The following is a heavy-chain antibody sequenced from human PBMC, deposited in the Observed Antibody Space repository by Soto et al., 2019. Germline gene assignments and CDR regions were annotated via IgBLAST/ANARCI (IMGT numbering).Heavy chain of an antibody. Sequence: QVQLVQSGAEVKKPGSSVKVSCKASADTFNSYSLSWLRQAPGQRLEWMGGITPVFGTADYAQSFEDRLTITADDSTSTVYMELSSLRSDDTAVYYCARSLEGTTVTNWFDPWGRGALVIVSS. J-gene: IGHJ5*02. CDR2: ITPVFGTA. V-gene: IGHV1-69*01. D-gene: IGHD4-17*01. CDR3: ARSLEGTTVTNWFDP. CDR1: ADTFNSYS.